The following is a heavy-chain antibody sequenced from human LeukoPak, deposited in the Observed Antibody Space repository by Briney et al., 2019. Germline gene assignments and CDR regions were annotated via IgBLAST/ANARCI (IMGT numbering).Heavy chain of an antibody. D-gene: IGHD4-17*01. V-gene: IGHV5-51*01. CDR3: ARFTRQYGDYVDFFDF. CDR2: VYPGDSDT. CDR1: GYSFTTYW. J-gene: IGHJ4*02. Sequence: PGESLKISCKGSGYSFTTYWIGWVRQMPGKGLEWMGIVYPGDSDTRYSPFFHGLVTISADKSISTAYLQWSSLRASDTAIYYCARFTRQYGDYVDFFDFWGQGTLVTVSP.